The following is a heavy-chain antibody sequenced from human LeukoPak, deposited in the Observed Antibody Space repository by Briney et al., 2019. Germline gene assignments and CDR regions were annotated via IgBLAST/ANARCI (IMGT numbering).Heavy chain of an antibody. CDR3: ARDAYTYGGSGLYYFDY. V-gene: IGHV3-33*01. D-gene: IGHD5-18*01. Sequence: GGSLRLSCAASGFTFGTFGMHWVRQAPGKGLEWVATIWYDGSNRDYADSVKGRFTISRDNSKNTLYVQMNSLRAEDTAVYYCARDAYTYGGSGLYYFDYWGQGTLVTVSS. CDR2: IWYDGSNR. J-gene: IGHJ4*02. CDR1: GFTFGTFG.